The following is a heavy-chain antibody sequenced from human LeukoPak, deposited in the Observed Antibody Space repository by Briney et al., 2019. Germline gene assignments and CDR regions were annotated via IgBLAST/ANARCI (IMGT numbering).Heavy chain of an antibody. V-gene: IGHV4-34*01. Sequence: PSETLSLTCAVYGGSFSGYYWSWIRQPPGKGLEWIGEINHSGSTNYNPSLKSRVTISVDTSKNQFSLKLSSVTAADTAVYYCAREAEVSPRTRFDYWGQGTLVSVSS. CDR2: INHSGST. J-gene: IGHJ4*02. CDR3: AREAEVSPRTRFDY. CDR1: GGSFSGYY. D-gene: IGHD1-14*01.